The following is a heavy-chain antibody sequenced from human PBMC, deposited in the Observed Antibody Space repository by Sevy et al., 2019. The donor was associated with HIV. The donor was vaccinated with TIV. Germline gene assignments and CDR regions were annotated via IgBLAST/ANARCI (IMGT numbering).Heavy chain of an antibody. J-gene: IGHJ3*02. CDR1: GYSMSSNYY. CDR2: ISHSGST. V-gene: IGHV4-38-2*01. D-gene: IGHD3-22*01. Sequence: SETLSLTCAVSGYSMSSNYYWGWIRQPPGKGLEWIGTISHSGSTYYNPSLKSRVTISLDTSKSQFSLKLSSVTAADTAVYYCGKSRISSSYDAFDIWGQGTMFTVSS. CDR3: GKSRISSSYDAFDI.